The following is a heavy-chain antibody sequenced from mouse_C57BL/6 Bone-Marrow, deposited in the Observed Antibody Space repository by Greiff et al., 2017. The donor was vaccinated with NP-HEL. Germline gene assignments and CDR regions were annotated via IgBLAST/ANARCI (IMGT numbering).Heavy chain of an antibody. Sequence: EVKLQQSGAELVKPGASVKLSCTASGFNIKDYYMHWVKQRTEQGLEWIGRIGPEDGETKYAPNFQGKATITTDTSSNTAYLQLSSQTSEDTAVYYCARSGTTVRVLYYAMDYWGQGTSVTVSS. D-gene: IGHD1-1*01. CDR1: GFNIKDYY. CDR3: ARSGTTVRVLYYAMDY. J-gene: IGHJ4*01. CDR2: IGPEDGET. V-gene: IGHV14-2*01.